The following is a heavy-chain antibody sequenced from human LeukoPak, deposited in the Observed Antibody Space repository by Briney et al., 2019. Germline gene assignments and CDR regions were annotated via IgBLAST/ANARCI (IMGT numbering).Heavy chain of an antibody. CDR3: ARNSYNIGWFDP. D-gene: IGHD1-14*01. V-gene: IGHV1-69*04. Sequence: ASVKVSCKASGGTFSSYAISWVRQAPGQGLEWLGRIIPNLGIANYAQKFQGRVTIAADKSTSPVYMELSSLRTEDTAVYQCARNSYNIGWFDPWGQGTLVTVSS. CDR2: IIPNLGIA. J-gene: IGHJ5*02. CDR1: GGTFSSYA.